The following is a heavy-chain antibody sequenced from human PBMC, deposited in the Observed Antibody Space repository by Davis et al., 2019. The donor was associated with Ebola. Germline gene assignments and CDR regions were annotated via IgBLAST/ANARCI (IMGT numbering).Heavy chain of an antibody. CDR1: GFTFDDYA. D-gene: IGHD3-3*02. J-gene: IGHJ3*02. V-gene: IGHV3-9*01. CDR3: AKDIRALRAFDI. CDR2: ISWNSGSI. Sequence: SLKISCAASGFTFDDYAMHWVRQAPGKGLEWVSGISWNSGSIGYADSVKGRFTISRDNAKNSLYLQMNSLRAEDTALYYCAKDIRALRAFDIWRQGTMVTVSS.